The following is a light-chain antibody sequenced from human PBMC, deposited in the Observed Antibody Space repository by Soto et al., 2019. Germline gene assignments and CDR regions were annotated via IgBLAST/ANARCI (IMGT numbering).Light chain of an antibody. J-gene: IGKJ5*01. CDR3: QQRSNWPPSIT. Sequence: EIVMTQSPATLSVSPGERPALSCRASQSVRSDLAWYQQKPGQAPRLLIYGASTRATGIPARFSGSGSATDFTLTISSLEPEDFAVYYCQQRSNWPPSITFGQGTRLEIK. CDR2: GAS. CDR1: QSVRSD. V-gene: IGKV3-11*01.